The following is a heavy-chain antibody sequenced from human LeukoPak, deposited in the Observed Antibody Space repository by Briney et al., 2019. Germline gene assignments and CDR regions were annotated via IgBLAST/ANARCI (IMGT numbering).Heavy chain of an antibody. D-gene: IGHD1-26*01. J-gene: IGHJ4*02. CDR2: ISASGSAT. CDR3: AREIVGAIKSYFDY. CDR1: GFIFSNYG. V-gene: IGHV3-23*01. Sequence: TGGSLRLSCAASGFIFSNYGMNWVRQAPGKGLEWVAAISASGSATSCADSVRGRFTISRDNSKSTTYLQMNSLRAEDTAVYYCAREIVGAIKSYFDYWGQGTLVTASS.